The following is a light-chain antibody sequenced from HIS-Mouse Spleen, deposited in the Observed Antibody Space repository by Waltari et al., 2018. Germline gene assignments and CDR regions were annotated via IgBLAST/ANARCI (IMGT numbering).Light chain of an antibody. V-gene: IGKV3-20*01. CDR2: GAS. CDR3: QQYGSSSALT. J-gene: IGKJ4*01. CDR1: QSVSSSY. Sequence: EIVLTQSPGTLSLSPGERATLPCRARQSVSSSYLAWYQQKPGQAPRLLIYGASSRATGIPDRFSGSGSGTDFTLTISRLEPEDFAVYYCQQYGSSSALTFGGGTKVEIK.